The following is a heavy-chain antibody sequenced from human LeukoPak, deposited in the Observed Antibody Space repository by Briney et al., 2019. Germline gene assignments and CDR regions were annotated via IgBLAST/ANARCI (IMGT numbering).Heavy chain of an antibody. D-gene: IGHD4-17*01. Sequence: PPETLSLTCTLSGGSISSSSYYCGWIRQPPGKGLEWTGRFVYGGSPYYNPSLKSRVAISVDTSKNQFSLKLSSVPAADTAVYYCASPALDYGDYRNFDYWGQGTLVTVSS. CDR2: FVYGGSP. J-gene: IGHJ4*02. CDR3: ASPALDYGDYRNFDY. V-gene: IGHV4-39*01. CDR1: GGSISSSSYY.